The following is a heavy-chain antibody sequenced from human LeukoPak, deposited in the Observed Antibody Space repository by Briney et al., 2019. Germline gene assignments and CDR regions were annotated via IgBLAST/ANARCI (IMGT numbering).Heavy chain of an antibody. V-gene: IGHV4-59*01. CDR1: GGSISSYY. D-gene: IGHD3-10*01. J-gene: IGHJ4*02. Sequence: SETLSLTCTVSGGSISSYYWSWIRQPPGKGLEWIGYIYYSGSTNYNPSLKSRVTISVDTSKNQFSLKLSSVTAADTAVYYCARWAGPGLFDYWGQGTLVTVSS. CDR2: IYYSGST. CDR3: ARWAGPGLFDY.